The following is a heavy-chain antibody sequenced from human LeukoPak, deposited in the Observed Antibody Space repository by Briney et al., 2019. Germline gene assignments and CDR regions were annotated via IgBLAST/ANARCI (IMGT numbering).Heavy chain of an antibody. CDR2: ITGSGANT. Sequence: GGSLRLSCAASGFTFSSYWMIWVRQAPGKGLEWVSGITGSGANTYYADSVKGRFTISRDNSKNTLSLQMNSLRAEDTAVYYCASLMSRVIVTGDFDNWGQGTLVTVSS. J-gene: IGHJ4*02. CDR1: GFTFSSYW. D-gene: IGHD1-14*01. CDR3: ASLMSRVIVTGDFDN. V-gene: IGHV3-23*01.